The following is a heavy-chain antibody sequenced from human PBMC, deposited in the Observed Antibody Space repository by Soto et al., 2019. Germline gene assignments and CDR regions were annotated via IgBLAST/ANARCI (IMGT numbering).Heavy chain of an antibody. CDR2: IIPIFGTA. V-gene: IGHV1-69*13. Sequence: SVKVSCKASGVTFSSYAISWVRQAPGQGLEWMGGIIPIFGTANYAQKFQGRVTITADESTSTAYMEPSSLRSEDTAVYYCARERCSSTSCYTSTYYYYGMDVWGQGTTVTVSS. CDR1: GVTFSSYA. J-gene: IGHJ6*02. CDR3: ARERCSSTSCYTSTYYYYGMDV. D-gene: IGHD2-2*02.